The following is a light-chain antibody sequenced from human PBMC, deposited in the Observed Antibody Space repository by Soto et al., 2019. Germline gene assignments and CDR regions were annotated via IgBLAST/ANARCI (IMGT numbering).Light chain of an antibody. Sequence: QSVLTQPRSVSGSPGQSVTISCTGTSSNIGTSSVHWFQQLPGTAPKLLISTTNQRPSGVPERFSGSKSGTSASLAISGLQSEDEADYYCAAWDDSLNGHVFGTGTKVTVL. CDR1: SSNIGTSS. CDR3: AAWDDSLNGHV. J-gene: IGLJ1*01. V-gene: IGLV1-44*01. CDR2: TTN.